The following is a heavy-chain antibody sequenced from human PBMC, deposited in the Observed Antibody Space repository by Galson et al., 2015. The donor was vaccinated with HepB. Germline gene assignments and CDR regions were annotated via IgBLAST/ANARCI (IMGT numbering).Heavy chain of an antibody. Sequence: SVKVSCKVSGGTFSSYAINWVRQAPGRGLEWMGGINFIFGTTNYAQKFQGRVTISAETSTSTAYMELSSLRSEDTAVYYCAEGGLYSGYNRNPMDVWGQGTTVIVSS. CDR2: INFIFGTT. D-gene: IGHD5-12*01. CDR1: GGTFSSYA. CDR3: AEGGLYSGYNRNPMDV. V-gene: IGHV1-69*06. J-gene: IGHJ6*02.